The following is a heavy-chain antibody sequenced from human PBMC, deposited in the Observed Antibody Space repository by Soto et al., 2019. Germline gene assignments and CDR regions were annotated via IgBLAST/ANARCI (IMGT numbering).Heavy chain of an antibody. J-gene: IGHJ4*02. CDR2: IYYSGST. D-gene: IGHD2-15*01. CDR1: GGSVSSGSYY. CDR3: ARVVVADFDY. Sequence: SETLSLTCTVSGGSVSSGSYYWSWIRQPPGKGLEWIGYIYYSGSTNYNPSLKSRVTISVDTSRNQFSLKLSSVTAADTAVYYCARVVVADFDYWGQGTLVTVSS. V-gene: IGHV4-61*01.